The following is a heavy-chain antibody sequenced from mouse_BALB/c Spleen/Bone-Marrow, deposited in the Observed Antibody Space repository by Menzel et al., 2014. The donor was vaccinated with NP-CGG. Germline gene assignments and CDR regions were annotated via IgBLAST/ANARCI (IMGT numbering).Heavy chain of an antibody. D-gene: IGHD1-2*01. CDR3: ARVVTTATLYWYFDV. Sequence: EVKVVESGGSLVKPGGSLKLSCAASGFTFSDYYMYWVRQTPEKRLEWVATISDGGSYTYYPDSVKGRFTISRDNAKNNLYLQMSSLKSEDTAMYYCARVVTTATLYWYFDVWGAGTTVTVSS. V-gene: IGHV5-4*02. CDR2: ISDGGSYT. J-gene: IGHJ1*01. CDR1: GFTFSDYY.